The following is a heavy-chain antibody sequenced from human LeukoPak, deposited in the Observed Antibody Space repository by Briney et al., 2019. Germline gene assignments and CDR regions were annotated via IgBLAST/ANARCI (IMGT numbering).Heavy chain of an antibody. CDR2: IKEDGRET. J-gene: IGHJ4*02. CDR1: GFTFSSFW. CDR3: ARERDGVATTGALFDY. D-gene: IGHD5-12*01. Sequence: GGSLRLSFASSGFTFSSFWMTWVRQAPGKGLEWVANIKEDGRETYYVDSVKGRFIISRDNAKNSLFLQMSSLTAEDTAVYYCARERDGVATTGALFDYWGLGTLITVSS. V-gene: IGHV3-7*01.